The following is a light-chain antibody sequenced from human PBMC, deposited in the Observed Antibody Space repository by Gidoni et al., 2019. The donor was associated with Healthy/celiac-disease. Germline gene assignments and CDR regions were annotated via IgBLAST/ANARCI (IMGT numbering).Light chain of an antibody. V-gene: IGKV3-20*01. J-gene: IGKJ5*01. CDR3: QQYGSSPSIT. CDR2: GAS. CDR1: QSVSSSY. Sequence: EMVLTQSPGTLSLSPGERATLSCRDSQSVSSSYLAWYQQKPGQAPRLLIYGASSRATGIPDRFSGSGSGTDFTLTISRLDPEDFAVYYCQQYGSSPSITFGQGTRLEIK.